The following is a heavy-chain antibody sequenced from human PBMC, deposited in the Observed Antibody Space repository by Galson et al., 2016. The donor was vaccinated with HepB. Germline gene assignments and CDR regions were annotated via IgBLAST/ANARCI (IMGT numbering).Heavy chain of an antibody. V-gene: IGHV5-51*01. J-gene: IGHJ4*02. Sequence: QSGAEVKKPGESLKISCKGSGYSFTDYWIAWVRQMPGKGPEWMGIIYPGDSETRYSPSFQGQVTISADTSISTAYLQWSSLKASDTAIYYFARNLNYHDSTGYYYGDHWGQGTLVTVSS. CDR1: GYSFTDYW. D-gene: IGHD3-22*01. CDR3: ARNLNYHDSTGYYYGDH. CDR2: IYPGDSET.